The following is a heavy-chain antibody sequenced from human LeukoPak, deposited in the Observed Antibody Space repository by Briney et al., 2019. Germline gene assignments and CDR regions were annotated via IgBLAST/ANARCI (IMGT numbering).Heavy chain of an antibody. CDR2: LFDSVNT. Sequence: SDTLSLTCTVSGGSISSHDGSWLRQPPGKGLEWIAYLFDSVNTKDNPSLQSRLTLSADTSKNQFSLRLSSVTAADTAVYYCATIKRGSIFGYFDFWGQGIKVTVSS. CDR1: GGSISSHD. J-gene: IGHJ4*02. D-gene: IGHD5-18*01. CDR3: ATIKRGSIFGYFDF. V-gene: IGHV4-59*07.